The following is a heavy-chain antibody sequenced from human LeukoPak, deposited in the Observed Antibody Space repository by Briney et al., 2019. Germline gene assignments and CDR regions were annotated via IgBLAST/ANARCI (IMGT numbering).Heavy chain of an antibody. CDR2: ISAYNGNT. D-gene: IGHD6-13*01. CDR1: GYTFTSYG. J-gene: IGHJ4*02. CDR3: ARNRLAAASTLGPSAY. V-gene: IGHV1-18*01. Sequence: ASVKVSCKASGYTFTSYGISWVRQAPGQGLEWMGWISAYNGNTNYAQTLQGRVTMTTDTSTSTAYMELRSLRPDDTAVYYCARNRLAAASTLGPSAYWGQGTLVTVSS.